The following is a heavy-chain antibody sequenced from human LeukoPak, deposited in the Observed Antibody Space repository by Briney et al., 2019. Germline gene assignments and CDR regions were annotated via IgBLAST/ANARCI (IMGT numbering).Heavy chain of an antibody. Sequence: PGGSLRLSCAASGFTFSSYSMNWVRQAPGKGLEWVSSISGGGSSTYYADSVKGRFTISRDNSKNTLYLQMNSLRAEDTAVYYCAKSSGGRGDPIDYWGQGTLVTVSS. V-gene: IGHV3-23*01. J-gene: IGHJ4*02. CDR1: GFTFSSYS. CDR2: ISGGGSST. CDR3: AKSSGGRGDPIDY.